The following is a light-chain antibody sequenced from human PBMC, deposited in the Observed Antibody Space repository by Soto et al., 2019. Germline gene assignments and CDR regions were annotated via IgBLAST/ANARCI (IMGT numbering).Light chain of an antibody. J-gene: IGKJ1*01. Sequence: EIVMTQSPATLSVSPGERATLSCRASQSVSSDLVWYQQKPGQAPRLLIYGASSRATGIPDRFSGSGSGTDFTLTISRLEPEDFAVYYCQQCVSSPWTFGQGTKVDIK. CDR2: GAS. CDR3: QQCVSSPWT. V-gene: IGKV3-20*01. CDR1: QSVSSD.